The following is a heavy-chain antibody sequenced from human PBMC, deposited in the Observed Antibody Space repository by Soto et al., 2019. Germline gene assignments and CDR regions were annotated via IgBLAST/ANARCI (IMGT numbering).Heavy chain of an antibody. CDR3: ARCRGIVAAGPIYYYYYYGMDV. J-gene: IGHJ6*02. V-gene: IGHV4-59*01. D-gene: IGHD6-13*01. Sequence: PSETLSLTCTVSGGSISSYYWSWIRQPPGKGLEWIGYIYYSGSTNYNPSLKSRVTISVDTSKNQFSLKLSSVTAADTAVYYCARCRGIVAAGPIYYYYYYGMDVWGQGTTVTVSS. CDR1: GGSISSYY. CDR2: IYYSGST.